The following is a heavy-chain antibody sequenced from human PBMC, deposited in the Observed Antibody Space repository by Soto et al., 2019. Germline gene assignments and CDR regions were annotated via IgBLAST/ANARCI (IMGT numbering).Heavy chain of an antibody. Sequence: SETLSLTCTVSGGSISNYFCNWIRQPAGKGLEWIGRIDNSGSTNYNPSLKSRITMSADTSRNQFPLKLNSVTAADTAVYYCARGGQDFWSGPFDYWGQGALVTVSS. CDR3: ARGGQDFWSGPFDY. V-gene: IGHV4-4*07. J-gene: IGHJ4*02. CDR2: IDNSGST. CDR1: GGSISNYF. D-gene: IGHD3-3*01.